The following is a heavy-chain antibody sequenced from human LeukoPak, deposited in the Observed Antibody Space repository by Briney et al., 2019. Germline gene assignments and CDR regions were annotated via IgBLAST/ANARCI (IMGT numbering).Heavy chain of an antibody. J-gene: IGHJ4*02. V-gene: IGHV4-59*01. Sequence: SETLSLTCTVSGGSISSYYWSWIRQPPGKGLEWIGYIYYSGSTNYNPSLKSRVTISVDTSKNRFSLKLSSVTAADTAVYYCARLRYFDLYYFDYWGQGTLVTVSS. CDR2: IYYSGST. CDR3: ARLRYFDLYYFDY. CDR1: GGSISSYY. D-gene: IGHD3-9*01.